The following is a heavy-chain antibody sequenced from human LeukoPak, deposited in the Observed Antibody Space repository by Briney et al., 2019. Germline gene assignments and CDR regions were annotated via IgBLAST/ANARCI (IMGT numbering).Heavy chain of an antibody. Sequence: PGGSLRLSCAACGLTFSSCAMHWVRQAPGKGLEWVVVISYDGSNKYYADSVKGRFTISRDNSKNTLYLQMNSLRAEDTAVYYCARDLAVWGQGTLVTVSS. V-gene: IGHV3-30*04. CDR1: GLTFSSCA. CDR3: ARDLAV. CDR2: ISYDGSNK. J-gene: IGHJ4*02.